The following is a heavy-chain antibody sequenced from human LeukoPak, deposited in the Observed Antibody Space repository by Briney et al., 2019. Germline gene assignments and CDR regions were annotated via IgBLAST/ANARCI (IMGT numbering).Heavy chain of an antibody. CDR3: ARATWLPVGLYYYDSSGYYYYFGY. Sequence: PSETLSLTCTVSGGSISSDYWSWIRQPPGKGLEWIGYIYYSGSTNYNPSLKSRVTISVDTSKNQFSLKLSSVTAADTAVYYCARATWLPVGLYYYDSSGYYYYFGYWGQGTLVTVSS. V-gene: IGHV4-59*01. J-gene: IGHJ4*02. CDR2: IYYSGST. CDR1: GGSISSDY. D-gene: IGHD3-22*01.